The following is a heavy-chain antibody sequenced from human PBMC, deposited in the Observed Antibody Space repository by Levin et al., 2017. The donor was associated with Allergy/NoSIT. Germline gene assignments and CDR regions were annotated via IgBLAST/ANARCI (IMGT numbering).Heavy chain of an antibody. CDR3: AQGAAAAGDLFDY. Sequence: PGGSLRLSCAASGFTFDDYAMHWVRQAPGKGLEWVSSISWNSHKIDYADSVKGRFTISRESAKNSLFLQINSLRAEDTALYYCAQGAAAAGDLFDYWGQGTLVTVSS. V-gene: IGHV3-9*01. CDR1: GFTFDDYA. CDR2: ISWNSHKI. D-gene: IGHD6-13*01. J-gene: IGHJ4*02.